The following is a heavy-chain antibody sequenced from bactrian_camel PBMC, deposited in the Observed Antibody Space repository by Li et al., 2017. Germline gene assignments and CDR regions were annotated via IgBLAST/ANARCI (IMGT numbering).Heavy chain of an antibody. V-gene: IGHV3S1*01. J-gene: IGHJ6*01. CDR1: GFTFSNNW. CDR3: ATDGGNWDFGS. D-gene: IGHD8*01. CDR2: IYTADGST. Sequence: HVQLVESGGGLVQPGGSLRLSCAASGFTFSNNWMHWVRQAPGKGPEWVSSIYTADGSTNSVDSVKGRFTISRDNAKNMLYLQMNSLKSQDTALYYCATDGGNWDFGSWGQGTQVTVS.